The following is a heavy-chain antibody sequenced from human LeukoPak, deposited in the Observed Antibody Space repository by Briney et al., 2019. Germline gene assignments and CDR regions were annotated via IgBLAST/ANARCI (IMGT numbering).Heavy chain of an antibody. CDR1: GFVFTSYG. Sequence: ASVKVSCKASGFVFTSYGFTWVRQAPGQGLEWMGWISANDGKTHYSEKHQGRVTMSTDTVTSTAYMELRSLRSDDTAVYYCARDPIGFGAFDIWGQGTMVTVSS. D-gene: IGHD3-10*01. J-gene: IGHJ3*02. CDR3: ARDPIGFGAFDI. V-gene: IGHV1-18*01. CDR2: ISANDGKT.